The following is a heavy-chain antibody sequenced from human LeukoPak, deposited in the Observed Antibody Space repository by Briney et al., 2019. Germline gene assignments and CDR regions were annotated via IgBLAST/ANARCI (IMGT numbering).Heavy chain of an antibody. D-gene: IGHD6-13*01. Sequence: PGGSLRLSCAAPGLTFGTYAMSWVRQAPGKGLEWVSAISAGGGSTYHADSVKGRFTISRDNSKNTLYLQMNSLRAEDTAVYYCAKYGSSSWYLKDNWFDPWGQGTLVTVSS. CDR2: ISAGGGST. J-gene: IGHJ5*02. CDR1: GLTFGTYA. V-gene: IGHV3-23*01. CDR3: AKYGSSSWYLKDNWFDP.